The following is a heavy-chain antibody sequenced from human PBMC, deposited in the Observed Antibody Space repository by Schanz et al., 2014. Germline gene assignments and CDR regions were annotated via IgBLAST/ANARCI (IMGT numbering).Heavy chain of an antibody. V-gene: IGHV3-30*19. CDR2: ISYDGGHK. CDR3: ARGGYSYGSGYYAMDV. CDR1: GFTFSSYG. J-gene: IGHJ6*02. Sequence: QVQLVESGGGVVQPGRSLRLSCATSGFTFSSYGMHWVRQAPGRGLQWVALISYDGGHKYYADSVKGRFTISRDNAKSTVYLQMNSLGVEDMAVYYCARGGYSYGSGYYAMDVWGQGTAVTVSS. D-gene: IGHD5-18*01.